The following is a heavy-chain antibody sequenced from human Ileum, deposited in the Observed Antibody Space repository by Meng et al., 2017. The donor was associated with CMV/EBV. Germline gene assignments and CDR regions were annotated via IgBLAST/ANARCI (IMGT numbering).Heavy chain of an antibody. CDR1: GFTFRTYG. Sequence: GESLKISCAASGFTFRTYGMHWVRQAPGKGLEWVAFIRYDANTKWYADSVKGRFTISRDNSRNILYLQMSSLRTDDTAVYYCATSTATTSNFGRVWNSWGQGTEVTVSS. J-gene: IGHJ4*02. D-gene: IGHD1-1*01. CDR3: ATSTATTSNFGRVWNS. V-gene: IGHV3-30*02. CDR2: IRYDANTK.